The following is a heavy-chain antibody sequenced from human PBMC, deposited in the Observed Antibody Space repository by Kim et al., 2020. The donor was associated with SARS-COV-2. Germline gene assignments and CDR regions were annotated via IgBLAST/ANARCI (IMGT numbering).Heavy chain of an antibody. Sequence: GGSLRLSCAASGFTFSSYWMHWVRQAPGKGLVWVSRINSDGSSTSYADSVKGRFTISRDNAKNTLYLRMNSLRAEDTAVYYCARDRTLEDLDIWGQGTMVTVSS. CDR3: ARDRTLEDLDI. V-gene: IGHV3-74*01. D-gene: IGHD3-3*01. CDR2: INSDGSST. J-gene: IGHJ3*02. CDR1: GFTFSSYW.